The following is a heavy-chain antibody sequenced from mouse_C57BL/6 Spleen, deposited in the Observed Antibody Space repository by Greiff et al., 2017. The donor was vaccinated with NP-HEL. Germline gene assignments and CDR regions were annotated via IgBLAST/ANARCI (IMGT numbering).Heavy chain of an antibody. D-gene: IGHD1-1*01. CDR2: IPPSDSDT. CDR1: GYTFTSYW. V-gene: IGHV1-74*01. Sequence: VQLQQPGAELVKPGASVKVSCKASGYTFTSYWMHWVKQRPGQGLEWIGRIPPSDSDTNYNQKFKGKATLTVDKSSSTAYMQLSSLTSEDSAVYYCAIGPYYYGSSTGAYWGQGTLVTVSA. CDR3: AIGPYYYGSSTGAY. J-gene: IGHJ3*01.